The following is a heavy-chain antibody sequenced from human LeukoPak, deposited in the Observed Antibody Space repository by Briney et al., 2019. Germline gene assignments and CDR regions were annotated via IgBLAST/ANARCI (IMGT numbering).Heavy chain of an antibody. CDR1: GGTFSSYA. V-gene: IGHV1-69*04. J-gene: IGHJ4*02. CDR2: IIPILGIA. CDR3: VLYSSGWVPSE. D-gene: IGHD6-19*01. Sequence: SVKVSCKASGGTFSSYAISWVRQAPGQGLEWMGRIIPILGIANYAQKFQGRVTITADKSTSTAYMELSSLRSEDTAVYYCVLYSSGWVPSEWGQGTLVTVSS.